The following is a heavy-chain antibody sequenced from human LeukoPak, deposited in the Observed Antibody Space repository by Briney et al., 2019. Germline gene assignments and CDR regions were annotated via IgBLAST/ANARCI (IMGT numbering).Heavy chain of an antibody. J-gene: IGHJ4*02. CDR2: IYSGGST. Sequence: GGSLRLSCAASGFTVSSNYMSWVRQAPGKGLEWVSVIYSGGSTYYADSVKGRFTISRDNSKNTLYPQMNSLRAEDTAVYYCARGLVEMATIYFDYWGQGTLVTVSS. CDR1: GFTVSSNY. D-gene: IGHD5-24*01. CDR3: ARGLVEMATIYFDY. V-gene: IGHV3-53*01.